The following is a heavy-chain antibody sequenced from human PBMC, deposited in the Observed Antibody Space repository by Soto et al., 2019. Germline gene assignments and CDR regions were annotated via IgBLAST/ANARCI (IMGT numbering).Heavy chain of an antibody. CDR2: INHSGST. V-gene: IGHV4-34*01. D-gene: IGHD3-10*01. CDR1: GGSFRGYY. CDR3: ATSEFH. Sequence: PSETQSLTYAVYGGSFRGYYWTWIRQPPGTGLEWIGEINHSGSTNYNPSLKSRVTISVDTSKNQFSLKLTSVTAADTAVYYCATSEFHWGQGTLVTVSS. J-gene: IGHJ4*02.